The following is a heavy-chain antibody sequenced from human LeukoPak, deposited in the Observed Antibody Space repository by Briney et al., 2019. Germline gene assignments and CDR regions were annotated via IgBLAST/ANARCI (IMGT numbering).Heavy chain of an antibody. CDR3: ARVRAGGSYLGY. V-gene: IGHV4-34*01. CDR2: INHSGST. Sequence: SETLSLTCAVYGGSFSGYYWSWIRQPPGKGLEWIGEINHSGSTNYNPSLKSRVTISVDTSKNQFSLKLSSVTAADTAVYYCARVRAGGSYLGYWGQGTLVTVSS. J-gene: IGHJ4*02. CDR1: GGSFSGYY. D-gene: IGHD1-26*01.